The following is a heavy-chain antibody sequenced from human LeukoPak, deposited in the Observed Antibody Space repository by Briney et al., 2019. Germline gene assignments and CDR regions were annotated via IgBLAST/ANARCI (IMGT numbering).Heavy chain of an antibody. CDR3: ARRKVASFDY. V-gene: IGHV4-59*08. CDR1: GASISNDF. Sequence: SETLSLTCTVSGASISNDFWSWIRQPPGKGLEWIGYIYSSGTANYNPSLKSRVTISVDTSKNQFSLKLSSVTAADTAVYYCARRKVASFDYWGQGTLVTVSS. D-gene: IGHD5-12*01. CDR2: IYSSGTA. J-gene: IGHJ4*02.